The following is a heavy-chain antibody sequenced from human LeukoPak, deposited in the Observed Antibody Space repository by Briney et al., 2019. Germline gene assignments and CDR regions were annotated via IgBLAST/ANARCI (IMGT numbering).Heavy chain of an antibody. CDR2: IKKEGSEK. V-gene: IGHV3-7*04. CDR1: GFTFSSYR. Sequence: GGSLRHSCAATGFTFSSYRMSWVRQARGKGLQWVANIKKEGSEKYYVGSVKGRLTISRDNAKTSLYLQMNSLRAEDTAVYYCAGAGYSSSYDYWGQGTLVTVSS. D-gene: IGHD6-13*01. J-gene: IGHJ4*02. CDR3: AGAGYSSSYDY.